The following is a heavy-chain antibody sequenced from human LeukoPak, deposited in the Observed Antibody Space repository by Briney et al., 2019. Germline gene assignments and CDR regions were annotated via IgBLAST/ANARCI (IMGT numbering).Heavy chain of an antibody. J-gene: IGHJ6*03. Sequence: ASVKVSCKASGYTFTGYYMHWVRQAPGQGLEWMGWINPNSGGTNYAQKFQGRVTMTRDTSISTAYMELSRLRSDDTAVYYCARRGRGYSYGYSYYYYYMDVWGKGTTVTISS. V-gene: IGHV1-2*02. CDR2: INPNSGGT. CDR3: ARRGRGYSYGYSYYYYYMDV. D-gene: IGHD5-18*01. CDR1: GYTFTGYY.